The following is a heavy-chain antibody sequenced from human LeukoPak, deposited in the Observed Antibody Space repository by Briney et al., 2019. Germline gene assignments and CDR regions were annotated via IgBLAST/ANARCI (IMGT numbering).Heavy chain of an antibody. CDR1: GGSISSYY. Sequence: SETLSLTCTVSGGSISSYYWSWIRQPPGKGLEWIGYIYYSGSTNCNPSLKSRVTISVDTSKNQFSLKLSSVTAADTAVYYCARVSFGESYYDYWGQGTLVTVSS. CDR3: ARVSFGESYYDY. D-gene: IGHD3-10*01. CDR2: IYYSGST. V-gene: IGHV4-59*01. J-gene: IGHJ4*02.